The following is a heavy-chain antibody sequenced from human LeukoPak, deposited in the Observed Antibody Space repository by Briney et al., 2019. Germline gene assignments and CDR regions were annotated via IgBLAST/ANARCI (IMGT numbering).Heavy chain of an antibody. V-gene: IGHV4-30-2*01. J-gene: IGHJ4*02. CDR2: IYHSGST. CDR1: GGSISSGGYS. CDR3: ARVPYDFWSGYYAYFDY. Sequence: PSQTLSLTCAVSGGSISSGGYSWSWIRQPPGKGLEWIGYIYHSGSTYYNPSLKSRVTISVDRSKNQFFLKLSSVTAADTAVYYCARVPYDFWSGYYAYFDYWGQGTLVTVSS. D-gene: IGHD3-3*01.